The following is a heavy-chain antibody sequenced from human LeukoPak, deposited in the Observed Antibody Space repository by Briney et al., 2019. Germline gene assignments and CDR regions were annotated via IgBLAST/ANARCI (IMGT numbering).Heavy chain of an antibody. Sequence: ASVKVSCKASGYTFTSYDINWVRQATGQGLEWMGWMNPNSGNTAYAQKFQGRVTMTRNTSQSTAYLELSSLRSEDTAVYYCARRGPGAAYFDYWGQGTLLSVSS. CDR2: MNPNSGNT. CDR1: GYTFTSYD. CDR3: ARRGPGAAYFDY. J-gene: IGHJ4*02. V-gene: IGHV1-8*01. D-gene: IGHD1-26*01.